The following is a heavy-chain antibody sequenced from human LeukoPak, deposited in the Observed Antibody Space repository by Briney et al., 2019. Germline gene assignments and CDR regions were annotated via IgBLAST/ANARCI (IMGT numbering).Heavy chain of an antibody. CDR2: INPNSGGT. J-gene: IGHJ4*02. CDR1: GYTFTGYY. D-gene: IGHD5-18*01. CDR3: ARAVDSYGYLDY. V-gene: IGHV1-2*02. Sequence: ASVKVSCKASGYTFTGYYMHWVRQAPGQGLEWMGWINPNSGGTNYAQKLQGRVTMTRDTSISTAYMELSRLRSDDTAVYYCARAVDSYGYLDYWGQGTLVTVSS.